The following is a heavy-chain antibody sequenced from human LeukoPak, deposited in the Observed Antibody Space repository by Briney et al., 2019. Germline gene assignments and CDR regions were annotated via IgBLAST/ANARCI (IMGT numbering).Heavy chain of an antibody. CDR3: ATSAGTTGRF. J-gene: IGHJ3*01. Sequence: GSLRLSCAASGFSFSSYWMHWVRQAPGKGPVWVSHITTDGSRRTYADSVKGRFTISRDNAKNTLYLQMSSLRAEDTAVYFCATSAGTTGRFWGQGTMVTVFS. CDR1: GFSFSSYW. CDR2: ITTDGSRR. D-gene: IGHD1-1*01. V-gene: IGHV3-74*01.